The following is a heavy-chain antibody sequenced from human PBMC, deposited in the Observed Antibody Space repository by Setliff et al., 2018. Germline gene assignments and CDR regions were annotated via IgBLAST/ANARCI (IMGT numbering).Heavy chain of an antibody. Sequence: GASVKVSCKTSGFSFTSFGFSWVRQAPGQGLEWMGSISGYTGETNYAQKFQARVTMTADTSTKTVYMELRSLTSDDTAVYYCATDHYNRFDVWGQGTMVTVSS. CDR3: ATDHYNRFDV. D-gene: IGHD4-4*01. V-gene: IGHV1-18*01. CDR1: GFSFTSFG. CDR2: ISGYTGET. J-gene: IGHJ3*01.